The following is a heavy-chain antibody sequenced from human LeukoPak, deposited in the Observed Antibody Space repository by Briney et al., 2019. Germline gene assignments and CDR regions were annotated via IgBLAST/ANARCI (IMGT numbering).Heavy chain of an antibody. CDR3: ARGGYYGSGNDFRFDP. J-gene: IGHJ5*02. D-gene: IGHD3-10*01. V-gene: IGHV4-39*07. CDR1: GGSISSSNYY. CDR2: IYYSGST. Sequence: ASETLPLTCTVSGGSISSSNYYWGWIRQPPGKGLEWIGSIYYSGSTYYNPSLKSRVTISVDTSKNQFSLKLSSVTAADTAVYYCARGGYYGSGNDFRFDPWGQGTLVTVSS.